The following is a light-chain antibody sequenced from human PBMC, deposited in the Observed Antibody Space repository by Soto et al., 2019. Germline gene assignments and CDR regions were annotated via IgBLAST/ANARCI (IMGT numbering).Light chain of an antibody. CDR2: EGS. V-gene: IGLV2-23*03. Sequence: QSALTQPASVSGSPGQSITISCTGTSSDVGSYNLVSWYQQHPGKAPKLMIYEGSKRPSGVSNRFSGSKSGNTASLTISGLQAADEADYYCCSDAGSSTFHVVFGGGTKVTVL. J-gene: IGLJ2*01. CDR3: CSDAGSSTFHVV. CDR1: SSDVGSYNL.